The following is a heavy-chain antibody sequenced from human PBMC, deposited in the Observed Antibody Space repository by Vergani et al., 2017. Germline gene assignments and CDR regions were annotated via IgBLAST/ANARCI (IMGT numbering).Heavy chain of an antibody. CDR2: ISGSGGST. Sequence: VQLVESGGGVVQPGRSLRLSCAASGFTFSSYAMSWVRQAPGKGLEWVSAISGSGGSTYYADSVKGRFTISRDNSKNTLYLQMNSLRAEDTAVYSCAKTGPSTYYDFWSGYSYYFDYWGQGTLVTVSS. J-gene: IGHJ4*02. CDR1: GFTFSSYA. V-gene: IGHV3-23*04. D-gene: IGHD3-3*01. CDR3: AKTGPSTYYDFWSGYSYYFDY.